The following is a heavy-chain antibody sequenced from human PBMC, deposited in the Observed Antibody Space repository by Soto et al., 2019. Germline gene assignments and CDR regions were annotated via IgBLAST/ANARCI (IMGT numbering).Heavy chain of an antibody. V-gene: IGHV5-51*01. CDR2: IYPADSDT. D-gene: IGHD6-19*01. J-gene: IGHJ5*02. Sequence: EEQLVQSGAEVKKPGESLSISRKASGYRFNSNWIAWVRQMPGTGLELMGIIYPADSDTRYSPSFQGQVTISADKSSSTTFLQWSSLKASDTAIYYCARVKAVAANKWFDPWGQGTLVTVSS. CDR3: ARVKAVAANKWFDP. CDR1: GYRFNSNW.